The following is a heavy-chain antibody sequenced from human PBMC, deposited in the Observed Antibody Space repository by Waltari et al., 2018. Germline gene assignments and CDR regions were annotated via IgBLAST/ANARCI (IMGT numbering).Heavy chain of an antibody. CDR1: GFTFSSYG. V-gene: IGHV3-30*02. CDR2: IRYDGSNK. CDR3: AKWFGKVPAAMPATRPMDV. D-gene: IGHD2-2*01. J-gene: IGHJ6*03. Sequence: QVQLVESGGGVVQPGGSLRLSCAASGFTFSSYGMHWVRPAPGKGLEWVAFIRYDGSNKYYADSVKGRFTISRDNSKNTLYLQMNSLRAEDTAVYYCAKWFGKVPAAMPATRPMDVWGKGTTVTVSS.